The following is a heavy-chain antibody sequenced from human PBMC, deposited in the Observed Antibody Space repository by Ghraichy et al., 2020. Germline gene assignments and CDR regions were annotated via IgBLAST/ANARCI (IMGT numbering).Heavy chain of an antibody. CDR1: GFSFSNYW. CDR2: VKRDGSQK. V-gene: IGHV3-7*04. Sequence: GGSLRLSCAASGFSFSNYWMTWVRQAPGKGLEWVANVKRDGSQKSYVDSVKGRFTISRDNVKNSLYLEMNSLRAEDTAVYYCARDRSYSASGNLFYDIFGIWGQGTMVTVSS. D-gene: IGHD3-10*01. J-gene: IGHJ3*02. CDR3: ARDRSYSASGNLFYDIFGI.